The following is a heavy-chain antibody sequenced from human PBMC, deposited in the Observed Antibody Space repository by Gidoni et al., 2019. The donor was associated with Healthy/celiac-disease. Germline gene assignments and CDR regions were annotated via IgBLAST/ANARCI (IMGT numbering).Heavy chain of an antibody. CDR1: GFTFSSYG. Sequence: QVQLVESGGGVVQPGGSLRLSCAASGFTFSSYGMHWVRPAPGKGLEWVAFIRYDGSNKYYADSVKGRFTISRDNSKNTLYLQMNSLRAEDTAVYYCAKDFDGSGSLYGMDVWGQGTTVTVSS. CDR2: IRYDGSNK. V-gene: IGHV3-30*02. J-gene: IGHJ6*02. CDR3: AKDFDGSGSLYGMDV. D-gene: IGHD3-10*01.